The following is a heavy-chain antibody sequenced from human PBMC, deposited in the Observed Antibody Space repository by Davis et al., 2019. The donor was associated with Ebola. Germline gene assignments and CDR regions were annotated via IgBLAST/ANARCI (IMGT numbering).Heavy chain of an antibody. J-gene: IGHJ3*02. Sequence: SETLSLTCAVYGGSFSGYYWSWIRQPPGKGLEWIGEIIHSGSTNYNPSLKSRVTISVDTSKNQFSLRLTSVTAADTAVYYCARVSYYYDSSGYHTGAFDIWGQGTMVTVSS. CDR3: ARVSYYYDSSGYHTGAFDI. CDR2: IIHSGST. D-gene: IGHD3-22*01. V-gene: IGHV4-34*12. CDR1: GGSFSGYY.